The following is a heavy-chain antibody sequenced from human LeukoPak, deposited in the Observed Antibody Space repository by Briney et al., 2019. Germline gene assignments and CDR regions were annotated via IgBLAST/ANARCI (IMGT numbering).Heavy chain of an antibody. Sequence: GGSLRLSCAASGFTFSSYAMSWVRQAPGKGLEWVSAISGSGGSTYYADSVKGRFAISRDNAKNTLYLQMNSLRAEDTAVYYCARGLHCSGGSCYDTTFDYWGQGTLVTVSS. V-gene: IGHV3-23*01. CDR3: ARGLHCSGGSCYDTTFDY. J-gene: IGHJ4*02. CDR2: ISGSGGST. CDR1: GFTFSSYA. D-gene: IGHD2-15*01.